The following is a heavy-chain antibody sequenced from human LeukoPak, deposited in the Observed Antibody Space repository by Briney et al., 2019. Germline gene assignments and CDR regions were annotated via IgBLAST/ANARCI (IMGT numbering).Heavy chain of an antibody. J-gene: IGHJ6*03. CDR2: ISGSGGST. V-gene: IGHV3-23*01. D-gene: IGHD1-7*01. CDR1: GFTFSSYG. CDR3: ARVGTWNYGHFYYYMDV. Sequence: GGSLRLSCAASGFTFSSYGMSWVRQAPGEGLEWVSAISGSGGSTYYADSVKGRFTISRDNAKNSLYLQMNSLRAEDTAVYYCARVGTWNYGHFYYYMDVWGKGTTVTVSS.